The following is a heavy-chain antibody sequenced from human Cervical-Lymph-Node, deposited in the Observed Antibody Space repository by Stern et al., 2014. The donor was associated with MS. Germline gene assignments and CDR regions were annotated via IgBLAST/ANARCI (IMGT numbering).Heavy chain of an antibody. J-gene: IGHJ3*02. Sequence: QVQLQESGPGLVKPSQTLSLTCTVSGGSISSDNYFWSWIRQPPGKGLEWIGYIYYSGSTYYNPSLTSRATISVDTSKSQFSLRLSSTTAADTAVYFCARFNVLEVPDAFDIWGQGTVVTVSS. D-gene: IGHD1-1*01. V-gene: IGHV4-30-4*01. CDR2: IYYSGST. CDR3: ARFNVLEVPDAFDI. CDR1: GGSISSDNYF.